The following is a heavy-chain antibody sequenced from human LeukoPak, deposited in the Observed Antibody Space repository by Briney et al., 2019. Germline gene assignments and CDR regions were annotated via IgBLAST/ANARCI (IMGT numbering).Heavy chain of an antibody. V-gene: IGHV3-21*01. Sequence: PGGSLRLSCAASGFTFSSYSMNWVRQAPGKGLEWVSSISSSSSYIYYADSVKGRLTISRDNAKNSLYLQMNSLRAEDTAVYYCARDDSEIAVADFDYWGQGTLVTVSS. CDR3: ARDDSEIAVADFDY. CDR1: GFTFSSYS. CDR2: ISSSSSYI. J-gene: IGHJ4*02. D-gene: IGHD6-19*01.